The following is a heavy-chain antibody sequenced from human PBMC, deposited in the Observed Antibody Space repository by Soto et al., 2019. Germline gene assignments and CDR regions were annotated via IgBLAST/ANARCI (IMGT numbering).Heavy chain of an antibody. CDR1: GGSISSGGYY. CDR3: AREVRKYGDCYFDL. V-gene: IGHV4-31*03. CDR2: IYYSGST. Sequence: QVQLQESGPGLVKPSQTLSLTCTVSGGSISSGGYYWSWIRQHPGKGLEWIGYIYYSGSTYYNPSLKSRVTISVDTSKNQFSLKLSSVTAADTAVYYCAREVRKYGDCYFDLWGRGTLVTVSS. J-gene: IGHJ2*01. D-gene: IGHD4-17*01.